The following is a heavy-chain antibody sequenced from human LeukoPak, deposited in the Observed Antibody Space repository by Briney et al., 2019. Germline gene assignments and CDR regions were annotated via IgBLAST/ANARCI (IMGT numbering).Heavy chain of an antibody. CDR2: INHSGST. CDR1: GGSFSGYY. V-gene: IGHV4-34*01. CDR3: ARGGYGDYNY. J-gene: IGHJ4*02. Sequence: SETLSLTCAVYGGSFSGYYWSWIRQPPEKGLEWIGEINHSGSTNYNPSLKSRVTISVDTSKNQFSLKLSSVTAADTAVYYCARGGYGDYNYWGQGTLVTVSS. D-gene: IGHD4-17*01.